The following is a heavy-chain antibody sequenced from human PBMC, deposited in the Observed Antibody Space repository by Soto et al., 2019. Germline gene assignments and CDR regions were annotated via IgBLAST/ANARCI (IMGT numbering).Heavy chain of an antibody. CDR1: EFTFNTYD. J-gene: IGHJ4*02. Sequence: QLVGSGGGLVQPGGSLRLSCAASEFTFNTYDMNWVRQAPGKGLEWISYINSGGKTIYYADSVEGRFTVSRDNAKRSLYLQMNNLKTEDTAVYFCASTAVQSSGWYDWDQGTLVKVYS. D-gene: IGHD6-13*01. CDR2: INSGGKTI. V-gene: IGHV3-48*03. CDR3: ASTAVQSSGWYD.